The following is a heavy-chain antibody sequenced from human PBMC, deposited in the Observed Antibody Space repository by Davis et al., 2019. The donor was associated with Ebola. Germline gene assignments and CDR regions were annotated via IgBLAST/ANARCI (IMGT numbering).Heavy chain of an antibody. D-gene: IGHD7-27*01. CDR1: GYSFIRYW. CDR2: IFPGGSES. J-gene: IGHJ4*02. V-gene: IGHV5-51*01. Sequence: SLKASCNASGYSFIRYWIGWVRQRPGKGLEWMGAIFPGGSESRYSPSLQGQVTISADKSITTAYLQWSSLKASDTAMYYCARPGDDMAMGGWGQGTLVTVSS. CDR3: ARPGDDMAMGG.